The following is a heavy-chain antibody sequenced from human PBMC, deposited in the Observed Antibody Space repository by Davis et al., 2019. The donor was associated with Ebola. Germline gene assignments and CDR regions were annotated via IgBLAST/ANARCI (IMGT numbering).Heavy chain of an antibody. V-gene: IGHV1-2*02. J-gene: IGHJ6*02. D-gene: IGHD3-3*01. CDR1: GYTFTSYY. Sequence: ASVKVSCKASGYTFTSYYMHWVRQAPGQGLEWMGWINPNSGGTNYAQKFQGRVTMTRDTSISTAYMELSRLRSDDTAVYYCARDGITIFGVVTQEGYYYGMDVWGQGTTVTVSS. CDR2: INPNSGGT. CDR3: ARDGITIFGVVTQEGYYYGMDV.